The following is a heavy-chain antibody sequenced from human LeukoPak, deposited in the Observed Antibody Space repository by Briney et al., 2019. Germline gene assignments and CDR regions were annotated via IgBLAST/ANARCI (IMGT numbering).Heavy chain of an antibody. CDR2: ISSSSSYI. D-gene: IGHD6-13*01. Sequence: GGSLRLSCAASGFTFSSYSMNWVRQAPGKGLERVSSISSSSSYIYYADSVKGRFTISRDNAKNSLYLQMNSLRAEDTAVYYCARGVIAAARPTNYYFDYWGQGTLVTVSS. V-gene: IGHV3-21*01. J-gene: IGHJ4*02. CDR1: GFTFSSYS. CDR3: ARGVIAAARPTNYYFDY.